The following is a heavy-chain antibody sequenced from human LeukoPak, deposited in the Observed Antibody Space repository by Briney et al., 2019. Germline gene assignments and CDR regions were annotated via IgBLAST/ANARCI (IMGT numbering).Heavy chain of an antibody. V-gene: IGHV1-69*05. D-gene: IGHD4-11*01. CDR2: IIPILGTA. CDR3: AREGRHSNLDY. CDR1: GGTFSSYA. J-gene: IGHJ4*02. Sequence: PLASVKVSCKASGGTFSSYAISWVRQAPGQGLEWMGGIIPILGTANYAQKFQGRVTITTDESTSPAYMELSSLRSEDTAVYYCAREGRHSNLDYWGQGTLVTVSS.